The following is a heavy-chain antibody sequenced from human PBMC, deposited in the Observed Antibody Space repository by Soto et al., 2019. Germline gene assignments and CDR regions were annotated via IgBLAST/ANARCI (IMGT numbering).Heavy chain of an antibody. D-gene: IGHD6-19*01. CDR1: GFSFSNHG. Sequence: QMQLVESGGGVVQPGRSLRLSCVASGFSFSNHGMHWVRQAPGKGQVWVAVISYDGSNKDYVEAVKGRFTISRDNSKNTLYLQINSLRLEDTAVFYCARNSRATVAGAPDYWGQGTLVTVSS. J-gene: IGHJ4*02. CDR3: ARNSRATVAGAPDY. V-gene: IGHV3-30*03. CDR2: ISYDGSNK.